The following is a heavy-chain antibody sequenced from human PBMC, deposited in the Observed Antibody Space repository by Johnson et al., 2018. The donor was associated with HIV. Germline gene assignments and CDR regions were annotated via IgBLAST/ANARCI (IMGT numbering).Heavy chain of an antibody. V-gene: IGHV3-7*01. CDR1: GFTFSSYG. J-gene: IGHJ3*02. D-gene: IGHD6-19*01. CDR3: ARERGYSSVLWKLSEDAFDI. CDR2: INQGGSEK. Sequence: MLLVESGGGVVQPGRSLRLSCAASGFTFSSYGMHWVRQAPGRGLEWVANINQGGSEKYYVDSMKGRFTISRDNAKNSLYLQINSLRAEDTAVYYCARERGYSSVLWKLSEDAFDIWGQGTMVTVSS.